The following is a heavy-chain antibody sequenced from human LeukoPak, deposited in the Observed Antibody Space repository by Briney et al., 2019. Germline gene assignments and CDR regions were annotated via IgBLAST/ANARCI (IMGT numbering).Heavy chain of an antibody. CDR3: AVLYCSGGSCYWFDP. J-gene: IGHJ5*02. D-gene: IGHD2-15*01. V-gene: IGHV4-34*01. CDR2: INHSGST. CDR1: GGSFSGYY. Sequence: SETLSLTCAVYGGSFSGYYWSWIRQPPGKGLEWIGEINHSGSTNYNPSLKSRVTISVDTSKNQFSLKLSSVTAADTAVYYCAVLYCSGGSCYWFDPWGQGTLVTVSS.